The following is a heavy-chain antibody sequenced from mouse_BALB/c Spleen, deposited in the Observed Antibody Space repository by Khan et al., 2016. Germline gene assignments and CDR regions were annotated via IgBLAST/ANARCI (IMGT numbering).Heavy chain of an antibody. CDR3: VRRRLLTPYWYFDV. J-gene: IGHJ1*01. V-gene: IGHV10-1*02. Sequence: EVQLQESGGGLVQPKGSLKLSCAASGFTFNTYAMNWVRQAPGKGLEWVARIRSKSNNYATYYADSVKDRFTISRDDSQSMLYLQMNNLKTEDTAMYYCVRRRLLTPYWYFDVWGAGTTVTVSS. D-gene: IGHD2-3*01. CDR1: GFTFNTYA. CDR2: IRSKSNNYAT.